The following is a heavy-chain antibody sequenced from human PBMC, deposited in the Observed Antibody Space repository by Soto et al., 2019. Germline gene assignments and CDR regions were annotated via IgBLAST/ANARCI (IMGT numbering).Heavy chain of an antibody. D-gene: IGHD6-13*01. Sequence: GGSLRLSCAASGFTFSSYAMSWVRQAPGKGLEWVSGISCNGDDTGYAVSVKGRFTISRDNAKNSLYLQMNSLRPEDTALYYCAKDTILAAGTFQHWGQGTLVTVSS. CDR3: AKDTILAAGTFQH. CDR2: ISCNGDDT. CDR1: GFTFSSYA. V-gene: IGHV3-9*01. J-gene: IGHJ1*01.